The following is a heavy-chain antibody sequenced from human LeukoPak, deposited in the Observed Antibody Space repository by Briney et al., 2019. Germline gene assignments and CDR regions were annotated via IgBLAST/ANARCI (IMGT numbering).Heavy chain of an antibody. CDR2: ITPGGDRT. CDR3: TRNSGWYGLS. J-gene: IGHJ1*01. V-gene: IGHV3-23*01. Sequence: QPGGSLRLSCAAFGFTFRIHGMDWVRQAPGKGLEWVSGITPGGDRTYYADSVKGRFTISRDNSKNTVYLHLNSLRGEDTAVYYCTRNSGWYGLSWGQGTLVTVSS. D-gene: IGHD6-19*01. CDR1: GFTFRIHG.